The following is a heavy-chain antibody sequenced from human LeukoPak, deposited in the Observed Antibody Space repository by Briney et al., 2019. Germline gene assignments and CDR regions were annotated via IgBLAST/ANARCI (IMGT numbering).Heavy chain of an antibody. J-gene: IGHJ4*02. D-gene: IGHD5-18*01. CDR3: ARIGTAMIAY. V-gene: IGHV4-38-2*02. Sequence: SETLSLTCTVSGYSIRSGFYWGWIRQAPGKGLKWIGSIFQGGTTFYNPSLKSRVIISADTSNNEFSLKLSSVTAADTAVYYCARIGTAMIAYWGQGTLVTVSS. CDR1: GYSIRSGFY. CDR2: IFQGGTT.